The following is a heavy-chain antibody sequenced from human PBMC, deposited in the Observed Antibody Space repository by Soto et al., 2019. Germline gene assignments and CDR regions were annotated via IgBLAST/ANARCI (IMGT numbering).Heavy chain of an antibody. Sequence: ASVKVSCKASGYIFTDYYIHWVRQAPGQGLEWMGWINPISGGTNYAQKFQGRVTMTRDTSISTAYMELSRLTYDDTSVYYCARTAPPRSFQAFDYWDQGTLVTVSS. CDR1: GYIFTDYY. V-gene: IGHV1-2*02. J-gene: IGHJ4*02. CDR2: INPISGGT. D-gene: IGHD2-21*02. CDR3: ARTAPPRSFQAFDY.